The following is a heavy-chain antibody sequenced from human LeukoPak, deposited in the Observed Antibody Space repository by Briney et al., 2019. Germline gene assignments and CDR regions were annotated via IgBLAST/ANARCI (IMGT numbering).Heavy chain of an antibody. CDR2: ISNDGSNK. CDR3: AADQARYFDL. J-gene: IGHJ2*01. Sequence: GRSLRLSCSASGFXFSNYDMHWVRRAPGKGLEWVAVISNDGSNKYYADSVKGRFTISRDNSKNTLYLQMNSLRAEDTAVYYCAADQARYFDLWGRGTLVTVSS. V-gene: IGHV3-30*03. CDR1: GFXFSNYD.